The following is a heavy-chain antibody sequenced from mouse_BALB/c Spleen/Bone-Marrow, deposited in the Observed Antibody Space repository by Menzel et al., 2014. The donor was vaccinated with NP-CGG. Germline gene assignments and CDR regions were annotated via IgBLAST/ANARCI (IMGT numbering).Heavy chain of an antibody. J-gene: IGHJ3*01. CDR3: AREGFYYDKAY. V-gene: IGHV2-9*02. Sequence: VQLQESGPGLVAPSQSLSITCTVSGFSLTTYGVHWVRQPPGKGLEWLGLIWAGGRTNYNSALMSRLSISKDNSKSQVFLKMNSLQTDDTAMYYCAREGFYYDKAYWGQGTLVTVSA. CDR2: IWAGGRT. D-gene: IGHD2-4*01. CDR1: GFSLTTYG.